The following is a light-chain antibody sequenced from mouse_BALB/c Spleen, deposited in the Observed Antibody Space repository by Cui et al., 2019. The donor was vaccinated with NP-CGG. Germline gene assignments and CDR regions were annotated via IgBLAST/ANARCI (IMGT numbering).Light chain of an antibody. V-gene: IGLV1*01. CDR2: GNR. Sequence: QAVVTQESALPTSPGEKVISIGRSSTVTVTTSNNANWVQEKPDHLFTGLIGGNRNRAPGVPARFSGSLIGDKAALTITGAQTEDEAIYFCALWYSNHWVFGGGTKLTVL. CDR3: ALWYSNHWV. CDR1: TVTVTTSNN. J-gene: IGLJ1*01.